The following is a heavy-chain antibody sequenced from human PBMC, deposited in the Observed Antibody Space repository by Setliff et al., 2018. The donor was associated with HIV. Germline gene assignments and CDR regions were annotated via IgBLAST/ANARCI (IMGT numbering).Heavy chain of an antibody. CDR1: GYSISSGYY. D-gene: IGHD3-10*01. J-gene: IGHJ5*02. V-gene: IGHV4-38-2*02. CDR3: ARSTYYYGSGKGSGWFDP. Sequence: SETLSLTCTVSGYSISSGYYWGWIRQPPGKGLEWIGSIYHSGSTNYNPSLKSRVTISVDTSKNQFSLKLSSVTAADTAVYYCARSTYYYGSGKGSGWFDPWGQGTLVT. CDR2: IYHSGST.